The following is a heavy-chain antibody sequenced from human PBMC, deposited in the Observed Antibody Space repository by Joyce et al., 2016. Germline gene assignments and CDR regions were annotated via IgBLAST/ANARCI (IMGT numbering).Heavy chain of an antibody. CDR1: GVIFDDYT. CDR2: ITWDACSI. CDR3: AKDKYMRSSRESHFHH. Sequence: EVQLVDSGGVVVQPGGSLRLCCAASGVIFDDYTMFWVRQPPVKGLEWVSLITWDACSIYYADSVKDRFTISRDNSKNSLFLQINSLKTEDTALYYCAKDKYMRSSRESHFHHWGQGTPVIVSS. D-gene: IGHD6-6*01. V-gene: IGHV3-43*01. J-gene: IGHJ1*01.